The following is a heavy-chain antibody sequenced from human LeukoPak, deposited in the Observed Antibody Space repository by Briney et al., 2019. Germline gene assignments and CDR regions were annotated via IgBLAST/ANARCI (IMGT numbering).Heavy chain of an antibody. CDR3: TTGFTMMAFDAFDI. CDR1: GFTFSIYW. V-gene: IGHV3-15*01. J-gene: IGHJ3*02. CDR2: IKSKTDGGTT. D-gene: IGHD3-22*01. Sequence: KSGGSLRLSCAASGFTFSIYWMSWVRQAPGKGLEWVGRIKSKTDGGTTDYAAPVKGRFTISRDDSKNTLYLQMNSLKTEDTAVYYCTTGFTMMAFDAFDIWGQGTMVTVSS.